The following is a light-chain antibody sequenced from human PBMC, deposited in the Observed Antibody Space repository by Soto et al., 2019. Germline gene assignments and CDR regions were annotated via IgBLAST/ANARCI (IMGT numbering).Light chain of an antibody. Sequence: QSALTQPTSASGTPGQRITISCSGTSSNIGGNTVNWYQQLPGTAPKLLTYRNNERPSGVADRFSGAKSGTSASLVISGLRSEDEADYYCAAWDDSLNGYVFGTGTKVTVL. J-gene: IGLJ1*01. CDR1: SSNIGGNT. CDR2: RNN. V-gene: IGLV1-44*01. CDR3: AAWDDSLNGYV.